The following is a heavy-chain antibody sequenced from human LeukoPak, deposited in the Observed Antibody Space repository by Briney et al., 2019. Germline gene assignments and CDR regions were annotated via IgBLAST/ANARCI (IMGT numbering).Heavy chain of an antibody. CDR2: ISSSSSYI. Sequence: KPGGSLRLSCAASGFTFSSYSMNWVRQAPGKGLEWVSSISSSSSYIYYADSVKGRFTISRDNAKNSLYLQMNSLRAEDTAVYYCARAATPAAILLFDYWGQGTLVTVSS. CDR3: ARAATPAAILLFDY. D-gene: IGHD2-2*02. V-gene: IGHV3-21*04. J-gene: IGHJ4*02. CDR1: GFTFSSYS.